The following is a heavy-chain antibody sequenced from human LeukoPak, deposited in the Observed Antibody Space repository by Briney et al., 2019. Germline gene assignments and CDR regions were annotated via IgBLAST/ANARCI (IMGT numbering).Heavy chain of an antibody. D-gene: IGHD5-24*01. J-gene: IGHJ4*02. Sequence: GGSLRLSCPASGFTLTSYAMSWVRQAPGMGLEWVSTISAGAGATNFADSVKGRFTISRDNSKNTLYLQMNSLRAEDTAVYYCAKDRDPPRDGYNLGGLDYWGQGALVTVSS. V-gene: IGHV3-23*01. CDR1: GFTLTSYA. CDR2: ISAGAGAT. CDR3: AKDRDPPRDGYNLGGLDY.